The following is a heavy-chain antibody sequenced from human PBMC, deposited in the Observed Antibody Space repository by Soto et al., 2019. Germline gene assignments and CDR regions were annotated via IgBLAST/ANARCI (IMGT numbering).Heavy chain of an antibody. D-gene: IGHD2-15*01. J-gene: IGHJ5*01. Sequence: QVQLQESGPGLVKPSETLSLTCTVSGGSVSTYYWSWIRQPAGKGLEWIGHIYASGSTNYHPSLKSRVTRSGDTSTTQFSLNLTSVTAADTAVYYCARGSRDCSGGSCYSWDSWGQGTLVTVSS. CDR1: GGSVSTYY. V-gene: IGHV4-4*07. CDR3: ARGSRDCSGGSCYSWDS. CDR2: IYASGST.